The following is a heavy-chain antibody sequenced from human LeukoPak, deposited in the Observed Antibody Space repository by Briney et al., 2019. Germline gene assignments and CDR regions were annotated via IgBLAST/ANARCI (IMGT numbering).Heavy chain of an antibody. CDR2: ISYGGSNK. J-gene: IGHJ4*02. Sequence: GGSLRLSCAASGFTFSSYAMHWVRQAPGKGLEWVAVISYGGSNKYYADSVKGRFTISRDNSKNTLYLQMNSLRAEDTAVYYCARDLSWSYYFDYWGQGTLATVSS. CDR1: GFTFSSYA. D-gene: IGHD6-13*01. V-gene: IGHV3-30-3*01. CDR3: ARDLSWSYYFDY.